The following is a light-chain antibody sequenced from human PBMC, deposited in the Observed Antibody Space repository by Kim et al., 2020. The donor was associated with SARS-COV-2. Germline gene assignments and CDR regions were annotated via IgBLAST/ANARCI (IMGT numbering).Light chain of an antibody. Sequence: DIQMTQSPSSLSASIGDRVTITCRASQRILSYLHWYQQKPGKAPNLLIFSASNLQSGVPSRFSGSASGTDFTLTISSLQPEDFATYYCQQSYSYPLTFGGGTKVDIK. J-gene: IGKJ4*01. CDR2: SAS. CDR1: QRILSY. CDR3: QQSYSYPLT. V-gene: IGKV1-39*01.